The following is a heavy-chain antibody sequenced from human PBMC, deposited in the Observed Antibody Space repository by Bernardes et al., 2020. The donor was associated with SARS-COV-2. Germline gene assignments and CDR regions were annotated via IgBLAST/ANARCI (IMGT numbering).Heavy chain of an antibody. CDR3: ARDLSHCANGVCSL. CDR2: INGDGTTT. J-gene: IGHJ2*01. Sequence: LRLSCAASGFTFSGYWMNWVRQAPGKGLVWVSRINGDGTTTHYAGYVRGRFTISRDNAKNTLYLEMNSLRAEDTAVYYCARDLSHCANGVCSLWGRGTLVSVSS. V-gene: IGHV3-74*01. D-gene: IGHD2-8*01. CDR1: GFTFSGYW.